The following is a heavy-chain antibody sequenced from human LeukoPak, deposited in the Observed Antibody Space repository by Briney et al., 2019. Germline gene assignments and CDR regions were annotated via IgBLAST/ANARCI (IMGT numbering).Heavy chain of an antibody. Sequence: PSQTLSLTCTVSGGSISSGGYYWSWIRQPPGKGLEWIGYIYHSGSTYYNPSLKSRVTISVDRSKNQFSLKLSSATAADTAVYYCARDALRHSRFDYWGQGTLVTVSS. V-gene: IGHV4-30-2*01. CDR2: IYHSGST. CDR1: GGSISSGGYY. J-gene: IGHJ4*02. D-gene: IGHD5-18*01. CDR3: ARDALRHSRFDY.